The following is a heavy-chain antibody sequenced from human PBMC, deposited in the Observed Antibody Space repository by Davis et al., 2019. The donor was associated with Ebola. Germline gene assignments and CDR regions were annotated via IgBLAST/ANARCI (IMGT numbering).Heavy chain of an antibody. V-gene: IGHV3-30*04. CDR2: ISYDGSNK. CDR1: GFTFSSYA. D-gene: IGHD2-21*02. J-gene: IGHJ3*02. CDR3: AKDRGAYCGGDCSHAFDI. Sequence: GESLKISCAASGFTFSSYAMHWVRQAPGKGLEWVAVISYDGSNKYYADSVKGRFTISRDNSKNTLYLQMNSLRAEDTAVYYCAKDRGAYCGGDCSHAFDIRGQGTMVTVSS.